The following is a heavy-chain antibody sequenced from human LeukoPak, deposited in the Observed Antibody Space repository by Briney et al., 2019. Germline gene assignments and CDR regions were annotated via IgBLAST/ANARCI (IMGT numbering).Heavy chain of an antibody. Sequence: ASVKVSCKVSGYTLTELSMHWVRQPPGKGLEWMGGFDPEDGETIYAQKSQGRVTMTEDTSTDTAYMELSSLRSEDTAVYYCASSIVVVPAAISYYGMDVWGKGTTVTVSS. J-gene: IGHJ6*04. CDR3: ASSIVVVPAAISYYGMDV. D-gene: IGHD2-2*01. V-gene: IGHV1-24*01. CDR1: GYTLTELS. CDR2: FDPEDGET.